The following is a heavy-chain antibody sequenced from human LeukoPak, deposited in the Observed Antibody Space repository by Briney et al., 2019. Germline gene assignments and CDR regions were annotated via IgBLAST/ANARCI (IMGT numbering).Heavy chain of an antibody. Sequence: GGSLRLSCAASGFTFSSYGMHWVRQAPGEGLEWVSVLYASGITKYADSVKGRFTISRDTSDNTLNLQMNGLGAEDSAVYYCAAKGNGYTGIYVFAHWGQGTLVTVSA. CDR2: LYASGIT. D-gene: IGHD1-26*01. CDR1: GFTFSSYG. V-gene: IGHV3-66*01. J-gene: IGHJ4*02. CDR3: AAKGNGYTGIYVFAH.